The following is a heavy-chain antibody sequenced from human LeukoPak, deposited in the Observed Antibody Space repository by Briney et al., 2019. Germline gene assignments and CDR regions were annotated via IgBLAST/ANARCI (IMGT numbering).Heavy chain of an antibody. CDR1: GFTFTSYA. Sequence: PWGSLRLSCAASGFTFTSYAMSWVRQAPGKGLEWVSSISGSGGGTFYADSVKGRFTISRDNSRNTLYLQMNSLRSEDTAVYYCTKEGSRWPYAFDIWGQGTMVTVSS. V-gene: IGHV3-23*01. J-gene: IGHJ3*02. CDR2: ISGSGGGT. CDR3: TKEGSRWPYAFDI. D-gene: IGHD6-13*01.